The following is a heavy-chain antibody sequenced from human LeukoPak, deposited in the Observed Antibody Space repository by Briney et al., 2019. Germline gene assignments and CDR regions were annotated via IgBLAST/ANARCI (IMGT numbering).Heavy chain of an antibody. V-gene: IGHV4-39*01. J-gene: IGHJ2*01. CDR2: MHFSGST. CDR3: ATTRLLYTDYYWYFDL. D-gene: IGHD3-9*01. CDR1: GGSLSSSHYY. Sequence: SETLSFTCTVSGGSLSSSHYYWGWVRQPPGRGLEWIGNMHFSGSTYYNPSLKSRVTLSVDTSKNQFSPELNSVTAADTAVYFCATTRLLYTDYYWYFDLWGRGTLVTVSS.